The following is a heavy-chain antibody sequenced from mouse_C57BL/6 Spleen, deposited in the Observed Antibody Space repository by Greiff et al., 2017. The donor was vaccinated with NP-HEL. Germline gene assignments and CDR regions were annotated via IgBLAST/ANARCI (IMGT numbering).Heavy chain of an antibody. Sequence: VHVKQSGPELVKPGASVKIPCKASGYTFTDYNMDWVKQSHGKSLEWIGDINPNNGGTIYNQKFKGKATLTVDKSSSTAYMELRSLTSEDTAVYYCARSQLRLPYFDYWGQGTTLTVSS. CDR1: GYTFTDYN. V-gene: IGHV1-18*01. CDR2: INPNNGGT. D-gene: IGHD3-2*02. CDR3: ARSQLRLPYFDY. J-gene: IGHJ2*01.